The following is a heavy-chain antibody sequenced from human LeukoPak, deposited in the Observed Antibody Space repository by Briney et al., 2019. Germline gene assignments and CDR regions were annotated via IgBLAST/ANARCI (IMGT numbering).Heavy chain of an antibody. CDR2: ISSSSSYI. Sequence: GGSLRLSFAASGFTFSSYSMNWVRQAPGKGLEWVSSISSSSSYIYYADSVKGRFTISRDNAKNSLYLQMNSLRPEDTALYYCAKDRVGSGSYYNPTFDYWGQGTLVTVSS. CDR1: GFTFSSYS. V-gene: IGHV3-21*04. CDR3: AKDRVGSGSYYNPTFDY. D-gene: IGHD3-10*01. J-gene: IGHJ4*02.